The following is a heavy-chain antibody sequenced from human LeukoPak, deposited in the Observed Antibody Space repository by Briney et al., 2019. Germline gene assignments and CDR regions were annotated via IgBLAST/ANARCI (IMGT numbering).Heavy chain of an antibody. V-gene: IGHV3-30*02. J-gene: IGHJ5*02. Sequence: GGSLRLSCAASGFTFSNAWMSWVRQAPGKGLEWLAFIRYDESKTYYADSVKGRFTISRDNSRNTVSLQMNSLRPEDTAVYYCAKDVQGYNYDLYYYDHWGQGTLVTVSS. D-gene: IGHD3-16*01. CDR2: IRYDESKT. CDR3: AKDVQGYNYDLYYYDH. CDR1: GFTFSNAW.